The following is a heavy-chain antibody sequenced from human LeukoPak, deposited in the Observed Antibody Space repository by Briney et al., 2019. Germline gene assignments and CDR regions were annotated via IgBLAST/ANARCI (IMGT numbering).Heavy chain of an antibody. V-gene: IGHV3-21*01. J-gene: IGHJ4*02. CDR3: XXDXYDFWSGYQPFDY. D-gene: IGHD3-3*01. Sequence: GGSLRLSCAASGFTFSSYSMNWVRQAPGKGLEWVSSISSSSSYIYYADSVKGRFTISRDNAKNSLYLQMNSLRAEDTAVYYCXXDXYDFWSGYQPFDYWGQGTLVTVSS. CDR2: ISSSSSYI. CDR1: GFTFSSYS.